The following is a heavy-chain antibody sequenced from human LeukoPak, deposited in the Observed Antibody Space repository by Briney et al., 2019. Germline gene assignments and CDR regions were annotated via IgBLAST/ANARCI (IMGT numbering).Heavy chain of an antibody. CDR1: GFTFDDYA. Sequence: GRSLRLSCAASGFTFDDYAMHWVRQAPGKGLEWVSGISRNGGNVGYADFVKGRFTISRDNAKNSLCLQMNSLRAEGTASYYCARNHYDILTGYYPDYWGQGTLVTVSS. J-gene: IGHJ4*02. CDR3: ARNHYDILTGYYPDY. V-gene: IGHV3-9*01. CDR2: ISRNGGNV. D-gene: IGHD3-9*01.